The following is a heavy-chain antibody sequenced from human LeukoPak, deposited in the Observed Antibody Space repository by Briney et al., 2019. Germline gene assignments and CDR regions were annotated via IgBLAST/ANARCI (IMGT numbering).Heavy chain of an antibody. CDR3: ARLYSGSPVGAYDI. D-gene: IGHD1-26*01. V-gene: IGHV3-23*01. Sequence: GGSLRLSCAASGFIFSSYAMSWVRQAPGKGLEWVSTITGSGDSTYYADSVKGRFTISSDNSKNTLYLQMNSLRAEDTAVYYCARLYSGSPVGAYDIWGQGTMVTVSS. CDR2: ITGSGDST. J-gene: IGHJ3*02. CDR1: GFIFSSYA.